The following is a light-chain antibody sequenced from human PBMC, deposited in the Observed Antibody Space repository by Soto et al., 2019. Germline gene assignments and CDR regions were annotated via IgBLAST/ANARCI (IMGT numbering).Light chain of an antibody. CDR2: DVT. V-gene: IGLV2-14*03. CDR1: SSDVGAFNY. Sequence: QSVLTQPASVSGSPGQSISISCIGTSSDVGAFNYVSWYQHHPGKAPQLIIYDVTSRPSGVSNRFSASKSGNTASLTISGLQAEDEADYYCSSYTTRNTEVFGTGTK. J-gene: IGLJ1*01. CDR3: SSYTTRNTEV.